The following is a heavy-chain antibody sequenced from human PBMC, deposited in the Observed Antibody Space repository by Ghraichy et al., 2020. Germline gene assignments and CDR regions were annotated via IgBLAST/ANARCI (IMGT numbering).Heavy chain of an antibody. V-gene: IGHV1-46*01. Sequence: ASVKVSCKASGYTFTSYYMHWVRQAPGQGLEWMGIINPSGGSTSYAQKFQGRVTMTRDTSTSTVYMELSSLRSEDTAVYYCARDSVTQPPPPLGGGNWFDPWGQGTLVTVSS. CDR1: GYTFTSYY. D-gene: IGHD1-14*01. J-gene: IGHJ5*02. CDR2: INPSGGST. CDR3: ARDSVTQPPPPLGGGNWFDP.